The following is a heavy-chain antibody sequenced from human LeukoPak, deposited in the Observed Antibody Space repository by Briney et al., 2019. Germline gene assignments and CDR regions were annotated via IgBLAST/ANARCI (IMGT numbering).Heavy chain of an antibody. V-gene: IGHV4-4*07. CDR1: GGSISSDY. CDR3: ARDRGSGSLNAFDI. Sequence: SETLSLTCTVSGGSISSDYWSWIRQPAGKGLEWIGRIYTSGSTNYNPSLKSRVTMSVDTSKNQFSLKLSSVTAADTAVYYCARDRGSGSLNAFDIWGQGTMVTVSS. CDR2: IYTSGST. D-gene: IGHD3-10*01. J-gene: IGHJ3*02.